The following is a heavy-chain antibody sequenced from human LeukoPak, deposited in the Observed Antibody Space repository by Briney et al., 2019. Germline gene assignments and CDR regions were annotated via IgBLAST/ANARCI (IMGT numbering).Heavy chain of an antibody. D-gene: IGHD2-2*01. CDR3: ARDLYSTSCDY. CDR1: GYTFTGCY. J-gene: IGHJ4*02. V-gene: IGHV1-2*02. Sequence: EASVKVSCKASGYTFTGCYMHWVRQAPGQGLEWMGWINPKSGGTNYAQKFQGRVIMTRDTSISTVYMEVSRLRCDDTAVYYCARDLYSTSCDYWGQGTLVTVSS. CDR2: INPKSGGT.